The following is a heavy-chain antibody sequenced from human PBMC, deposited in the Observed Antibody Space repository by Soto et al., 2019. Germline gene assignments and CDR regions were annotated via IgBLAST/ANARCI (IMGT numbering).Heavy chain of an antibody. V-gene: IGHV1-69*12. D-gene: IGHD2-15*01. Sequence: QVQLVQSGAEVKRPGSSVKVSCNVSGGTLSSYGFNWVRQAPGQGLEWMGGIIPMFGITNHTQKFQDRITLSADAYTHTADMELRSLGADAASMFYCGSGRGYGLGNWGQGTLMTVSS. J-gene: IGHJ4*02. CDR1: GGTLSSYG. CDR3: GSGRGYGLGN. CDR2: IIPMFGIT.